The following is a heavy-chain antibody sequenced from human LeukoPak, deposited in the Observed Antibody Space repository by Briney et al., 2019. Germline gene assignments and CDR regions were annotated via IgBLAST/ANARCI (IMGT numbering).Heavy chain of an antibody. CDR2: INHSGST. CDR1: GGSFSGYY. Sequence: PSETLSLTCAVYGGSFSGYYWSWIRQPPGKGLEWIGEINHSGSTNYNPSLKSRVTISVDTSKNQFSLKLSSVTAADTAVYYCARGHSGWYRWFDPWGQGTLVTVSS. CDR3: ARGHSGWYRWFDP. D-gene: IGHD6-19*01. V-gene: IGHV4-34*01. J-gene: IGHJ5*02.